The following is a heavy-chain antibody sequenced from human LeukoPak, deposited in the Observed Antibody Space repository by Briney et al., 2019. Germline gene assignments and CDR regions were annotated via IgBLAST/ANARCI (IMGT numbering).Heavy chain of an antibody. V-gene: IGHV3-7*01. J-gene: IGHJ5*02. Sequence: GGALRLSCAAPGFTFSTYWMTSVRQTPEKGLEWVANIKQDGSLQHYVDSVKGRFTISRDNAKNSLYLQMNSLRVDDTAVYYCAKDNHDYSNYDANWFDPWGQGSLVTVSS. CDR3: AKDNHDYSNYDANWFDP. CDR1: GFTFSTYW. CDR2: IKQDGSLQ. D-gene: IGHD4-11*01.